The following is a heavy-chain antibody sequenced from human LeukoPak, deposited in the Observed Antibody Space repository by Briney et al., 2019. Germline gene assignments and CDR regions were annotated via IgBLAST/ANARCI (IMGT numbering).Heavy chain of an antibody. D-gene: IGHD5-18*01. CDR1: GYGFATYW. CDR2: IYPGDSDT. V-gene: IGHV5-51*01. J-gene: IGHJ4*02. CDR3: ARPYSYDYGRVDY. Sequence: GESLKISCKGSGYGFATYWIGWVRQMPGKGLEWMGIIYPGDSDTRYSPAFQGQVTISADKSISTAYLQWSSLKASDTAMYYCARPYSYDYGRVDYWGQGTLVTVSS.